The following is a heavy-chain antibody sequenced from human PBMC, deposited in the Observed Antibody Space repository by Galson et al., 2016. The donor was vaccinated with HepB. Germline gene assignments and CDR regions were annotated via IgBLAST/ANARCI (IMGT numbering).Heavy chain of an antibody. CDR3: AKTTVTTGWFFDY. J-gene: IGHJ4*02. Sequence: SETLSLTCIVSGGSISSSNYYWGWVRQPPGKGLEWIGSVYYSGSTYYNPSLKSRVTISVDTSKNQFSLKLSPVTAADTAVYYCAKTTVTTGWFFDYWGQGTLVTVSS. D-gene: IGHD4-17*01. V-gene: IGHV4-39*01. CDR1: GGSISSSNYY. CDR2: VYYSGST.